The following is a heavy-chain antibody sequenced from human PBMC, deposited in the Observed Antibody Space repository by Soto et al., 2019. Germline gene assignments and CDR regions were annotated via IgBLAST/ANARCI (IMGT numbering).Heavy chain of an antibody. D-gene: IGHD1-1*01. J-gene: IGHJ6*02. CDR1: GFTFRSYG. CDR3: AKEFGWELQLSHPYYNSGMDV. V-gene: IGHV3-30*18. Sequence: QAQLVESGGGVVQPGRSLRLSCAASGFTFRSYGMHWVRQAPGKGLEWVALMSFDGSNKYYADSVRGRFTISSDNSKSTLYLQMDILRPEDTAVYYCAKEFGWELQLSHPYYNSGMDVWGQGTTVTVSS. CDR2: MSFDGSNK.